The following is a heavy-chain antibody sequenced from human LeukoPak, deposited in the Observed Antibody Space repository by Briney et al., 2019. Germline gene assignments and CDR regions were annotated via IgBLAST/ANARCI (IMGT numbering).Heavy chain of an antibody. CDR2: ISYDGSNK. Sequence: PGRSLRLSCTASGFTFGDHAMHWVRQAPGKGLEWVAVISYDGSNKYYADSVKGRFTISRDNSKNTLYLQMNSLRAEDTAVYYCARGGWLQLGYYFDYWGQGTLVTVSS. D-gene: IGHD5-24*01. CDR1: GFTFGDHA. V-gene: IGHV3-30-3*01. J-gene: IGHJ4*02. CDR3: ARGGWLQLGYYFDY.